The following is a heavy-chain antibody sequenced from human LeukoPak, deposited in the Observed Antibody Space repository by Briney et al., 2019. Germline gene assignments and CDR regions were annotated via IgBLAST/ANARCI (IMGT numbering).Heavy chain of an antibody. CDR2: ISGSSSTI. Sequence: GGSLRLSCAASGFTISPYSMNWVRQAPGKGLEWVSYISGSSSTIYNADSVKGRFTISRDNAKNSLYLQMNSLRAEDTAVYYCARALTSRDSSGYFIDAFDIWGQGTMVTVSS. D-gene: IGHD3-22*01. CDR1: GFTISPYS. V-gene: IGHV3-48*04. J-gene: IGHJ3*02. CDR3: ARALTSRDSSGYFIDAFDI.